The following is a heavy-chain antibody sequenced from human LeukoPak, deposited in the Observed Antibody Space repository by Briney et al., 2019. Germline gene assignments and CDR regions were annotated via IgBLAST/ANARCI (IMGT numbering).Heavy chain of an antibody. CDR3: ARETYHLLYMVRGVIRGSPPGRDYYYYYMDV. Sequence: ASVKGSCKASGGTFSSYAISWVRQAPGQGLEWMGGIIPIFGTANYAQKFQGRVTITADKSTSTAYMELSSLRSEDTAVYYCARETYHLLYMVRGVIRGSPPGRDYYYYYMDVWGKGTTVTVSS. CDR1: GGTFSSYA. J-gene: IGHJ6*03. V-gene: IGHV1-69*06. D-gene: IGHD3-10*01. CDR2: IIPIFGTA.